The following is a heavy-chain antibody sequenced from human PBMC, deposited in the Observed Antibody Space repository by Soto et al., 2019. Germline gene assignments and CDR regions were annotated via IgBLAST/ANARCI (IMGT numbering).Heavy chain of an antibody. CDR2: IYPGDSDT. Sequence: GESLKISCKGSGYSFTSYWIGWVRQMPGKGLEWMGIIYPGDSDTRYSPSFQGQVTISADKSISTAYLQWSSLKASDTAMYYCATAPITMAQYYYYGMDVWGQGTTVTVSS. V-gene: IGHV5-51*01. D-gene: IGHD3-10*01. CDR1: GYSFTSYW. J-gene: IGHJ6*02. CDR3: ATAPITMAQYYYYGMDV.